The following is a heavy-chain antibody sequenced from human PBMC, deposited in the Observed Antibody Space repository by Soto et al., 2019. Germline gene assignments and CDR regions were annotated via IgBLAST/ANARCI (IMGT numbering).Heavy chain of an antibody. CDR1: GGSINSYY. V-gene: IGHV4-59*01. J-gene: IGHJ4*02. CDR3: ARVLGVTTYDY. Sequence: SETLSLTCSVSGGSINSYYWSWIRQPPGKGLEWIGYIYYSGTTNYNPSLKSRVIISVDTSKNQFSLKLSSVTAADTAVYYCARVLGVTTYDYWGQGAVVT. D-gene: IGHD4-17*01. CDR2: IYYSGTT.